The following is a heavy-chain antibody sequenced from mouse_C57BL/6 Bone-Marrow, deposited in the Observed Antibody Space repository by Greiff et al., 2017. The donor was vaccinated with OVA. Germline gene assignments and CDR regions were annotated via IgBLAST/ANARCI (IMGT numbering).Heavy chain of an antibody. D-gene: IGHD1-1*01. CDR2: RRNKANDYTT. J-gene: IGHJ1*03. CDR3: ARDANYHGSSYDWYFEV. V-gene: IGHV7-1*01. Sequence: EVKVVESGGGLVQSGRSLRLSCATSGFTFSDFYMEWVRQAPGKGLEWIAARRNKANDYTTEYSASVKGRFIVSRDTSQSILYLQMNALRAEDTAIYYCARDANYHGSSYDWYFEVWGTGTTVTVSS. CDR1: GFTFSDFY.